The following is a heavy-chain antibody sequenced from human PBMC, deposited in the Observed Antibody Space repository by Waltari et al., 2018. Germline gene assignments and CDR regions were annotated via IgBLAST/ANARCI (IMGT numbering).Heavy chain of an antibody. CDR1: GGSISSSSYY. V-gene: IGHV4-39*07. Sequence: QLQLQESGPGLVKPSETLSLTCTVSGGSISSSSYYWGWIRQPPGKGLEWIGSIYYSGGTYYNPSLKSRVTISVDTSKNQFSLKLSSVTAADTAVYYCARGAAAGSYRHWYFDLWGRGTLVTVSS. CDR2: IYYSGGT. J-gene: IGHJ2*01. CDR3: ARGAAAGSYRHWYFDL. D-gene: IGHD6-13*01.